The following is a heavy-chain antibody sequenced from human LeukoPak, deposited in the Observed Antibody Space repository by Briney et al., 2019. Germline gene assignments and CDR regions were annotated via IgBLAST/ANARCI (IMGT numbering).Heavy chain of an antibody. Sequence: SETLSLTCTVSGGSISNYYWNWIRQPPGEGLEWIAYITGSIYFSGSTNYDPSLKSRVTISVDTSKNQFSLKLSSVTAADTAVYYCARDSRDYGSGSYWDVWGQGTTVTVSS. CDR2: ITGSIYFSGST. CDR3: ARDSRDYGSGSYWDV. J-gene: IGHJ6*02. V-gene: IGHV4-59*01. CDR1: GGSISNYY. D-gene: IGHD3-10*01.